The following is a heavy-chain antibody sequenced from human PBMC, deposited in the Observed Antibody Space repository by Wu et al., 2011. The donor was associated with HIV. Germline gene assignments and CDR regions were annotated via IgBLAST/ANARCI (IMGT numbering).Heavy chain of an antibody. CDR2: IIPIFGTA. CDR1: GGTFSSYA. CDR3: VTDGSTVTTHNVKNYGMDV. J-gene: IGHJ6*02. V-gene: IGHV1-69*05. D-gene: IGHD4-17*01. Sequence: QVQLVQSGAEVKKPGSSVKVSCKASGGTFSSYAISWVRQAPGQGLEWMGGIIPIFGTANYAQKFQGRVTITTDESTSTAYMGLSSLRSEDTAVYYCVTDGSTVTTHNVKNYGMDVWGQGTTVTVSS.